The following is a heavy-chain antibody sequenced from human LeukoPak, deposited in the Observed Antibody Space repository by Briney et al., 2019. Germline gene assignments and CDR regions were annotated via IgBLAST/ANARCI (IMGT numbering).Heavy chain of an antibody. J-gene: IGHJ6*03. CDR2: VYTSGST. D-gene: IGHD3-3*01. V-gene: IGHV4-4*09. Sequence: PSETLSLTCTVSGGSISSYYWSWIRQPPGKGLEWIGYVYTSGSTNYNPSLKSRVTISVDTSKNQFSLKLSSVTAADTAVYYCARHTSGYPIYYYYMGVWGKGTTVTVSS. CDR3: ARHTSGYPIYYYYMGV. CDR1: GGSISSYY.